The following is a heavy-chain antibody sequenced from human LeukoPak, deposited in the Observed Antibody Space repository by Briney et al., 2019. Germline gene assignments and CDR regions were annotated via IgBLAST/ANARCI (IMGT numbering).Heavy chain of an antibody. CDR3: AKGDYYDSSGYYYGY. V-gene: IGHV3-23*01. D-gene: IGHD3-22*01. CDR2: ISGSGGST. CDR1: GFTFSSYA. J-gene: IGHJ4*02. Sequence: QPGGSLRLSCAASGFTFSSYAMSWVRQAPGKGLEWVSAISGSGGSTYYADSVKGRFTISRDDSKNTLYLQMNSLRAEDTAVYYCAKGDYYDSSGYYYGYWGQGTLVTVSS.